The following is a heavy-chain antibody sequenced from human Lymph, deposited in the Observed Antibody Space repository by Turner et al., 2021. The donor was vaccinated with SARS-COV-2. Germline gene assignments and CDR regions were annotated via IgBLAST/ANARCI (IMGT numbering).Heavy chain of an antibody. J-gene: IGHJ5*02. V-gene: IGHV1-69*04. CDR3: ARGRLDSFGGGYYSWFDP. D-gene: IGHD1-26*01. CDR2: IIPILGIA. CDR1: GGTFSSYA. Sequence: QLQLVQSGAEVKKPGSSVKVPCKASGGTFSSYAINWVRQAPGQGLEWMGRIIPILGIANYAQKFQGRVTITADKSASTAYMELSSLRSEDTAVYYCARGRLDSFGGGYYSWFDPWGQGTLVTVSS.